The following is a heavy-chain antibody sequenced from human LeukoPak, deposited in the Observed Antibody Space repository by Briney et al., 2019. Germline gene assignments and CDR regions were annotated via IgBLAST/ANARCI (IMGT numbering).Heavy chain of an antibody. Sequence: GGSLRLSCAGSGFSFSTYSMNWVRQAPGKGLEWVSGITGSGANTYYADSVKGRFTISRENSKNTLYLRMNSLRAEDTAVYYCYYYDSSGFYPQTKIDYWGQGTLVTVSS. CDR3: YYYDSSGFYPQTKIDY. V-gene: IGHV3-23*01. D-gene: IGHD3-22*01. J-gene: IGHJ4*02. CDR1: GFSFSTYS. CDR2: ITGSGANT.